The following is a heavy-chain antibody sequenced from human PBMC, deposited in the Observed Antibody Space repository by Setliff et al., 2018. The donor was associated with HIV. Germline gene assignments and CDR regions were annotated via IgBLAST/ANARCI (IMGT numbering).Heavy chain of an antibody. CDR2: VSGSAFST. CDR3: ARAFGYYDFWSGYSGDEFDI. V-gene: IGHV3-23*01. D-gene: IGHD3-3*01. Sequence: PGGSLRLSCAASGFTFAKFAMGWVRQAAGKGLEWVSIVSGSAFSTYYADSVKGRFTISRENSKNTLYLQMNSLRPEDTAVYYCARAFGYYDFWSGYSGDEFDIWGQGTXVTVSS. J-gene: IGHJ3*02. CDR1: GFTFAKFA.